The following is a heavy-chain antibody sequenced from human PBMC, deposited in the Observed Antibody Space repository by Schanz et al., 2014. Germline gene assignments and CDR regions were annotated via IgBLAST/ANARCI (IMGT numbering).Heavy chain of an antibody. Sequence: QVQLQESGPGLVKPSGTLSLTCAVSGGSISNANWWSWVRQPPGKGLQWIGEVYHSGGTNYNPSLKSGVTISLDVSKTQFSLSLNSVTAADTAVYYCARSVGMVRRYFDSWGQGNLVTVSS. J-gene: IGHJ4*02. CDR3: ARSVGMVRRYFDS. D-gene: IGHD5-18*01. CDR2: VYHSGGT. CDR1: GGSISNANW. V-gene: IGHV4-4*02.